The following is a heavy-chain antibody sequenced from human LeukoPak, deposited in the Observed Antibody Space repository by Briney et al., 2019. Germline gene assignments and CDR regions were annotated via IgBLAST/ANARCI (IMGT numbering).Heavy chain of an antibody. CDR2: FDPEDGET. Sequence: ASVKVSCKVSGYTLTELSMQWVRQAPGKGLEWMGGFDPEDGETIYAQKFQGRVTMTEDTSTDTAYMELSSLRSEDTAVYYCATDLSHTARVLPDYWGQGTLVTVSS. D-gene: IGHD5-18*01. V-gene: IGHV1-24*01. CDR1: GYTLTELS. J-gene: IGHJ4*02. CDR3: ATDLSHTARVLPDY.